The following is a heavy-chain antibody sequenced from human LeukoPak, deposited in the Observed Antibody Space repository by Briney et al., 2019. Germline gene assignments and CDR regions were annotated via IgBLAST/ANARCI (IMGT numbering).Heavy chain of an antibody. V-gene: IGHV4-34*01. J-gene: IGHJ5*02. Sequence: SETLSLTCAVYGGSYSGYYWSWIRHPPGKGLEWIGEINHSGSTNYNPSLKSRVTISVDTSKNQFSLKLSSLTAADTAAYYCARSAKRIGYGDYRNWFDPWGQGTLVTVSS. CDR1: GGSYSGYY. CDR2: INHSGST. CDR3: ARSAKRIGYGDYRNWFDP. D-gene: IGHD4-17*01.